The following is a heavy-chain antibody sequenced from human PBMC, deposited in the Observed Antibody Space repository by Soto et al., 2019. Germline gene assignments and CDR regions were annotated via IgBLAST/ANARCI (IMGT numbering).Heavy chain of an antibody. CDR3: TREAIVAENWFDP. J-gene: IGHJ5*02. CDR1: GYTFVDYA. V-gene: IGHV1-3*01. CDR2: MNPNTGNI. Sequence: GASVKVSCKASGYTFVDYALHWVRQAPGQGLEWVGWMNPNTGNIKYSHKREDRVSISRDTATSTAYMELRGLRSEDTAVYFCTREAIVAENWFDPWGQGTLVTVSS. D-gene: IGHD5-12*01.